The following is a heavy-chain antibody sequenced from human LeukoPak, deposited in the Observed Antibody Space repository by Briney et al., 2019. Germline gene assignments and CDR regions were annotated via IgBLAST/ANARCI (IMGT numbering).Heavy chain of an antibody. J-gene: IGHJ4*02. CDR1: GYSFTIYW. CDR2: IYPGDSDT. Sequence: GGSLKISCKGSGYSFTIYWIGWVGQMPGKGLEWMGIIYPGDSDTRYSPSFQGQFTISPDKPISPAYLQWTNLKRTAPVMYYWARHKEPPKKPATGPFDYWGQGTLVTVSS. V-gene: IGHV5-51*01. D-gene: IGHD1-14*01. CDR3: ARHKEPPKKPATGPFDY.